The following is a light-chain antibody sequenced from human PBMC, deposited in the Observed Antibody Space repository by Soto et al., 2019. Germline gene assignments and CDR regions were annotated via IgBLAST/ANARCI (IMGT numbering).Light chain of an antibody. Sequence: EILLTQSPATLSLAPGERATLSCRASQSVSSFLAWYQQRTGQAPRLLIYDASNRATGVPARFSGSGSGTDFTLTISSLEPEDFAVYYCQQRTFWPLTFGGGTKVEIK. V-gene: IGKV3-11*01. J-gene: IGKJ4*01. CDR1: QSVSSF. CDR2: DAS. CDR3: QQRTFWPLT.